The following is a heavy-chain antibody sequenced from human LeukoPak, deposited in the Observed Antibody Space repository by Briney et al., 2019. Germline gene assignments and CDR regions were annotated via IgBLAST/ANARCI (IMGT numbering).Heavy chain of an antibody. CDR3: ATGACSGGSCYSVSVDY. V-gene: IGHV1-3*01. CDR2: INAGNGNT. D-gene: IGHD2-15*01. CDR1: GYTITSYA. J-gene: IGHJ4*02. Sequence: VPSVKVSCKASGYTITSYAMHWVRQAPGQRLEWMGWINAGNGNTKYSQKFQGRVTITRDTSASTAYMELSSLRSEDTAVYYCATGACSGGSCYSVSVDYWGQGTLVTVSS.